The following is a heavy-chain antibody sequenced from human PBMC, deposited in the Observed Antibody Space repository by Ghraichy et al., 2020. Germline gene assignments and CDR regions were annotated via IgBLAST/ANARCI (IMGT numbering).Heavy chain of an antibody. V-gene: IGHV4-31*03. CDR3: ARDSRTYGDYYFDY. J-gene: IGHJ4*02. CDR1: GGSISSGGYY. CDR2: IYYSGST. D-gene: IGHD4-17*01. Sequence: SETLSITCTVSGGSISSGGYYWSWIRQHPGKGLEWIGYIYYSGSTYYNPSLKSRVTISVDTSKNQFSLKLSSVTAADTAVYYCARDSRTYGDYYFDYWGQGTLVTVSS.